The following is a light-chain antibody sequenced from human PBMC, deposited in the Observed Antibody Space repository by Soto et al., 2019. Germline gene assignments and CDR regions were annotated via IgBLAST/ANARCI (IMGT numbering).Light chain of an antibody. CDR3: QHYDSSPWT. J-gene: IGKJ1*01. V-gene: IGKV3-20*01. Sequence: IVMTQSPGTLSLSPGERATLSCRASQTVSSNLIAWYQQKPGQAPRLLIYGASSRATGIPDRFSGSGSGTDFTLTISRLEPEDFAVYYCQHYDSSPWTFGQGTKVEIK. CDR1: QTVSSNL. CDR2: GAS.